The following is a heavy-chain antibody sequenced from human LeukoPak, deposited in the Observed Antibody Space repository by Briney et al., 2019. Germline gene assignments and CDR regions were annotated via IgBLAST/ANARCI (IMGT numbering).Heavy chain of an antibody. CDR2: INPSGGST. J-gene: IGHJ4*02. V-gene: IGHV1-46*01. D-gene: IGHD3-10*01. CDR3: ASDRSSTMVRGVIVD. Sequence: ASVKVSCTASGYTFTSYYMHWVRQAPGQGLEWMGIINPSGGSTSYAQKFQGRVTMTRDTSTSTAYMELSSLRSEDTAVYYCASDRSSTMVRGVIVDWGQGTLVTVSS. CDR1: GYTFTSYY.